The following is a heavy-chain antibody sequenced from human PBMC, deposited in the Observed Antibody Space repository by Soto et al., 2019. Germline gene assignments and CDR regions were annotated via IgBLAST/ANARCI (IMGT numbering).Heavy chain of an antibody. CDR3: ARDTGDSYYYGMDV. D-gene: IGHD2-8*02. V-gene: IGHV3-33*01. J-gene: IGHJ6*02. Sequence: GGSLRLSCAASGFTFSSYGMHWVRQAPGKGLEWVAVIWYDGSNKYYADSVKGRFTISRDNSKNTLYLQMNSLRAEDTAVYYCARDTGDSYYYGMDVWGQGNPGHRLL. CDR1: GFTFSSYG. CDR2: IWYDGSNK.